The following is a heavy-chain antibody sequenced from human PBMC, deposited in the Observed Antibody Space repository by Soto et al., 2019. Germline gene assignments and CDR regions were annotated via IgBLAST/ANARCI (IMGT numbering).Heavy chain of an antibody. Sequence: QVQLQESGPGLVKPSQTLSLTCTVSGGSISSGDYYWSWIRQHPGKGLEWIGYIYYSGSTYYNPSLKSRVTVSVDTSKNQFSLKLSSVTAADTAVYYCATYGSGSYKPTTFDYWGQGTLVTVSS. D-gene: IGHD3-10*01. J-gene: IGHJ4*02. CDR2: IYYSGST. V-gene: IGHV4-31*03. CDR1: GGSISSGDYY. CDR3: ATYGSGSYKPTTFDY.